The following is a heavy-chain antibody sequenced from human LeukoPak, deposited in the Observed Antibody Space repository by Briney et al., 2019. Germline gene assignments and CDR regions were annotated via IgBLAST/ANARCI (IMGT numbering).Heavy chain of an antibody. V-gene: IGHV3-30*18. D-gene: IGHD2-2*01. Sequence: GGSLRLSCAASGFTFSSYGMHWVRQAPGKGLEWVAVISYGGSNKYYADSVKGRFTISRDNSKNTLYLQMNSLRAEDTAVYYCAKWSGRGVVPAAIDYWGQGTLVTVSS. J-gene: IGHJ4*02. CDR1: GFTFSSYG. CDR2: ISYGGSNK. CDR3: AKWSGRGVVPAAIDY.